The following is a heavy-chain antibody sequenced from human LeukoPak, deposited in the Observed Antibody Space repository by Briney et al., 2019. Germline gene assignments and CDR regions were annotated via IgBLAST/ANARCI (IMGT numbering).Heavy chain of an antibody. CDR1: GFTFTSYW. CDR3: ARGGLRRFDF. J-gene: IGHJ4*02. CDR2: IKEDGSEK. Sequence: GGSLRLSCAASGFTFTSYWMGWIRQAPGKGLEWVANIKEDGSEKYYVDSVKGRFTISRDNAKNSLYLQMNSLRVEDTAMYYCARGGLRRFDFWGQGTQVTVSS. D-gene: IGHD3-22*01. V-gene: IGHV3-7*01.